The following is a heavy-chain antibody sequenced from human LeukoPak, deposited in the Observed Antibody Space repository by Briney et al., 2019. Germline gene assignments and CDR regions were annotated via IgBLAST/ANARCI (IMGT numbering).Heavy chain of an antibody. J-gene: IGHJ4*02. V-gene: IGHV4-31*03. Sequence: SETLSLTCTVSGGSISSGGYYWSWIRQHPGKGLEWIGYIYYSGSTYYNPSLKSRVTISVDTSKNQFSLKLSSVTAADTAVYYCARDKSAGQQLGYFDYWGQGALVTVSS. D-gene: IGHD6-13*01. CDR3: ARDKSAGQQLGYFDY. CDR2: IYYSGST. CDR1: GGSISSGGYY.